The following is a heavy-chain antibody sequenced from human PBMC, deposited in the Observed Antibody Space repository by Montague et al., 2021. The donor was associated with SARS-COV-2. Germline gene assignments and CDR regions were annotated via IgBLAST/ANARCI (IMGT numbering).Heavy chain of an antibody. CDR1: GGSFSGYY. CDR3: ARVRAVPAAMRIFTLGRSYYGMDV. J-gene: IGHJ6*02. Sequence: SETLSLTCAVYGGSFSGYYWSWIRQPPGKGLEWIGEINHSGSTNXNPSLKSRVTISVDASKSQFSLNMSFVTAADTAVYYCARVRAVPAAMRIFTLGRSYYGMDVWGQGTTVTVSS. V-gene: IGHV4-34*01. D-gene: IGHD2-2*01. CDR2: INHSGST.